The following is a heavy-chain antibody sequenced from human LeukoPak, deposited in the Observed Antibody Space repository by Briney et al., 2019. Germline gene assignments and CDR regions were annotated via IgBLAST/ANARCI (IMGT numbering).Heavy chain of an antibody. V-gene: IGHV4-39*01. Sequence: PSETLSLTCTISGSSITSVSHSWGWIRQPPGKGLEWIGDIYYTGSTYYSPSLRSRVTMSVHTSGNQFSLRLNSVTAVDTAVYYCARRWGNIVGVTYEYWGQGTLVTVSS. J-gene: IGHJ4*02. CDR3: ARRWGNIVGVTYEY. CDR1: GSSITSVSHS. D-gene: IGHD3-16*01. CDR2: IYYTGST.